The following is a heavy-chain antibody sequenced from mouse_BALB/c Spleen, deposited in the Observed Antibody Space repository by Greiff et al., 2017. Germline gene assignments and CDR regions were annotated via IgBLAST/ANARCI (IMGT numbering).Heavy chain of an antibody. CDR3: ARGSSQYYFDY. CDR2: ISSGSSPI. CDR1: GFTFSSFG. D-gene: IGHD1-1*01. Sequence: EVKLMESGGGLVQPGGSLKLSCAASGFTFSSFGMHWVRQAPEKGLEWVAYISSGSSPIYYADKVKGRFTISRDNPKNTLFLQMTSLRSEDTAMYYCARGSSQYYFDYWGQGTTLTVSS. V-gene: IGHV5-17*02. J-gene: IGHJ2*01.